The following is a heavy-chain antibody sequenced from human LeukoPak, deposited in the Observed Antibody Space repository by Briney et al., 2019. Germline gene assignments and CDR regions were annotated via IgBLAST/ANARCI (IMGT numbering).Heavy chain of an antibody. CDR1: GYTFASYW. Sequence: GESLKISCKGSGYTFASYWIAWGRQMPGNGLEWMGIIYPGDSDTRYSPSFQGQVTIAADKSINTAYLQWSSLKASDTAMYYCARQIADSSGPIDYWGQGALVTVSS. D-gene: IGHD6-19*01. J-gene: IGHJ4*02. CDR3: ARQIADSSGPIDY. CDR2: IYPGDSDT. V-gene: IGHV5-51*01.